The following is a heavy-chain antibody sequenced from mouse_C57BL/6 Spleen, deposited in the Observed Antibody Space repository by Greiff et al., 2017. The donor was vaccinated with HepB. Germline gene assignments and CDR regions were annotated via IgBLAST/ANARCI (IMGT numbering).Heavy chain of an antibody. J-gene: IGHJ3*01. V-gene: IGHV1-50*01. Sequence: QVQLKQPGAELVKPGASVKLSCKASGYTFTSYWMQWVKQRPGQGLEWIGEIDPSDSYTNYNQKFKGKATLTVDTSSSTAYMQLSSLTSEDSAVYYCASTGALFAYWGQGTLVTVSA. CDR1: GYTFTSYW. D-gene: IGHD4-1*02. CDR2: IDPSDSYT. CDR3: ASTGALFAY.